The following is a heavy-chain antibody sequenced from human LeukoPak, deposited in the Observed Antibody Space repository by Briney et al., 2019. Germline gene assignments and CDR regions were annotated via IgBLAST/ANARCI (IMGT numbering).Heavy chain of an antibody. V-gene: IGHV3-23*01. Sequence: GGSLRLSCAASGFTFSSYAMSWVRQAPGKGLEWVSGMSGSGGSTCYADSVKGRFTISRDNSKNTLYLQMNSLRAEDTAVYYCAKDRFHYYGSGSYGEDYWGQGTLVTVSS. J-gene: IGHJ4*02. CDR3: AKDRFHYYGSGSYGEDY. D-gene: IGHD3-10*01. CDR2: MSGSGGST. CDR1: GFTFSSYA.